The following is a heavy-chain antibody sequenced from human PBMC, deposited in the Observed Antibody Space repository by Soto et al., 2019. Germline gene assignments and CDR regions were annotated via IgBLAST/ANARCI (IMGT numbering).Heavy chain of an antibody. CDR1: GGSISSYY. D-gene: IGHD2-15*01. CDR3: ARAGMAADYYYYGMDV. V-gene: IGHV4-59*01. Sequence: QVQLQESGPGLVKPSETLSLTCTVSGGSISSYYWSWIRQPPGKGLEWIGYIYYSGSTNYNPSLKSRVTISVDTSKNQFSLKLSSVTAADTAVYYCARAGMAADYYYYGMDVWGQGTTVTVSS. CDR2: IYYSGST. J-gene: IGHJ6*02.